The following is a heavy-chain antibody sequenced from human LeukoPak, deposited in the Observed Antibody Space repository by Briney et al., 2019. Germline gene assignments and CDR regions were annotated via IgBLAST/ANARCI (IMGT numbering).Heavy chain of an antibody. J-gene: IGHJ4*02. CDR2: IYYSGST. V-gene: IGHV4-39*01. CDR1: GGSISGSSYY. CDR3: ARPQRYSNYALDY. D-gene: IGHD4-11*01. Sequence: SETLSLTCTVSGGSISGSSYYWGWIRQPPGKGLEWIGSIYYSGSTYYRPSLKSRVTMSVDTSKNQFSLKLSSVTAADTAVYYCARPQRYSNYALDYWGQGTLVTVSS.